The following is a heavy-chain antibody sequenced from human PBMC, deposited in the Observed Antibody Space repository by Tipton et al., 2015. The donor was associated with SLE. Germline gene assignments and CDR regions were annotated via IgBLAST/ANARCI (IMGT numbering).Heavy chain of an antibody. V-gene: IGHV3-53*05. CDR3: ATEGNTEAFDI. CDR2: IYSGGST. Sequence: SLRLSCAASGFTVSSNYMSWVRQAPGKGLEWVSVIYSGGSTYYADSVKGRFTISRDNSKNTLYLQMNSLRPEDTAVYYCATEGNTEAFDIWGQGTMVTVSS. CDR1: GFTVSSNY. J-gene: IGHJ3*02.